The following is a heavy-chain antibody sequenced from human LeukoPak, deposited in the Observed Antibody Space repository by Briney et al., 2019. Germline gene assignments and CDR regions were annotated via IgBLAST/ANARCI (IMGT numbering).Heavy chain of an antibody. Sequence: GGSLRLSCAASGFTFSSYSMKWVRQAPGKGLEWVSSISSSSSYIYYVDSVKGRFTISRDNAKNSLYLQMNSLRAEDTALYYCAKDISDSSGLDYWGQGTLVTVSS. CDR3: AKDISDSSGLDY. V-gene: IGHV3-21*04. CDR2: ISSSSSYI. J-gene: IGHJ4*02. CDR1: GFTFSSYS. D-gene: IGHD3-22*01.